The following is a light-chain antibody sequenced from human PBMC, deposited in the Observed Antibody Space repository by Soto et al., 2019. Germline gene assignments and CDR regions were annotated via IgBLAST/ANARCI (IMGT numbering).Light chain of an antibody. CDR3: QAWDSSTLV. Sequence: SYELTQPPSVSVSPGQTASITCSGHKLGNKYACWYQRKPGQSPVLVIYQVIKRPSGIPERFSGSNSGNTATLTISGTQAMDEADYYCQAWDSSTLVFGGGTQLTVL. CDR2: QVI. V-gene: IGLV3-1*01. CDR1: KLGNKY. J-gene: IGLJ2*01.